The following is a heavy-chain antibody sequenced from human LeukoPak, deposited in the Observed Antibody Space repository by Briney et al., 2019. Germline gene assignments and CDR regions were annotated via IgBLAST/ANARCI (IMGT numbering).Heavy chain of an antibody. CDR3: ARSQGAAAGTFDY. J-gene: IGHJ4*02. Sequence: GESLKISCKGSGYSFTSYWIGWVRQMSGKGLEWMGIIYPGDSDTRYSPSFQGQVTTSADKSISTAYLQWSSLKASDTAMYYCARSQGAAAGTFDYWGQGTLVTVSS. D-gene: IGHD6-13*01. CDR1: GYSFTSYW. V-gene: IGHV5-51*01. CDR2: IYPGDSDT.